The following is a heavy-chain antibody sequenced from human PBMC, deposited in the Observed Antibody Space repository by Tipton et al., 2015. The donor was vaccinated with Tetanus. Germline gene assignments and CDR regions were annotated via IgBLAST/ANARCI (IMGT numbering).Heavy chain of an antibody. V-gene: IGHV1-2*06. D-gene: IGHD5-24*01. CDR1: GYTFTGYY. CDR2: INPNSGGT. J-gene: IGHJ4*02. Sequence: QSGAEVKKPGASVKVSCKASGYTFTGYYMHWVRQAPGQGLEWMGRINPNSGGTNYAQKFQGRVTMTRDTSISTAYMELSRLRSDDTAVYYCARDTEEIMYYFDYWGQGTLVTVSS. CDR3: ARDTEEIMYYFDY.